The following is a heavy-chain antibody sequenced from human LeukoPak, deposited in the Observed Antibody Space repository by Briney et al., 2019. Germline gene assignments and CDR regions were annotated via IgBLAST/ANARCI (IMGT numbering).Heavy chain of an antibody. CDR2: FDPEDGET. D-gene: IGHD3-22*01. V-gene: IGHV1-24*01. CDR1: GYTLTELS. Sequence: GASVKVSCKVSGYTLTELSMHWVRQAPGKGLEWMGGFDPEDGETIYAQKFQGRVTMTEDTSTDTAYMELSSLRSEDTAVYYCATALTYYYDSSGYSRYFDYWGQGTLVTVSS. CDR3: ATALTYYYDSSGYSRYFDY. J-gene: IGHJ4*02.